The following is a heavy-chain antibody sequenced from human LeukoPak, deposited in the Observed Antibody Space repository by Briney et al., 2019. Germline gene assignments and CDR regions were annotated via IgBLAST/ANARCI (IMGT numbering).Heavy chain of an antibody. D-gene: IGHD2/OR15-2a*01. CDR1: GGSLINYY. V-gene: IGHV4-34*01. J-gene: IGHJ5*02. CDR3: AMVLWQSARPGP. Sequence: PSETLSFTCAVYGGSLINYYWSWIRQSRGKGLEWIGDIDHSGGTSYNPALRSRVTMSIDPSRNQFYLKINSVTASDTAVYYCAMVLWQSARPGPWDQGSLVTVSS. CDR2: IDHSGGT.